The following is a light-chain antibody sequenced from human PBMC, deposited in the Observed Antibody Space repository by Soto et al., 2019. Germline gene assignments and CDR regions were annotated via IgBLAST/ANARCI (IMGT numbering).Light chain of an antibody. J-gene: IGLJ2*01. V-gene: IGLV1-51*01. CDR3: ATWDASLTGEV. CDR2: DNN. CDR1: SSDIGNNY. Sequence: QAVVTQPPSVSAAPGQTVTISCSGSSSDIGNNYVSWYQQLPGTAPKLLIYDNNKRPSGIPDRFSGSKSGTSGTLDITGLQTGDEADYYCATWDASLTGEVFGGGTKLTVL.